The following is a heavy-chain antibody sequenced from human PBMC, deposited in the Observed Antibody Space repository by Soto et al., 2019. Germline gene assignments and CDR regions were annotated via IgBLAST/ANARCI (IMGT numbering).Heavy chain of an antibody. CDR2: ISGSGGSS. CDR3: AKGDEGMDV. V-gene: IGHV3-23*01. J-gene: IGHJ6*02. Sequence: EVQLLESGGGLVQPGGSLRLSCAASGFTFTSYAMSWVRQAPGKGLEWVSTISGSGGSSYYADSVKGRFTISRDNSKNTLYVQMNSLRAEDTAVYYCAKGDEGMDVGGQGTTVTVSS. D-gene: IGHD3-16*01. CDR1: GFTFTSYA.